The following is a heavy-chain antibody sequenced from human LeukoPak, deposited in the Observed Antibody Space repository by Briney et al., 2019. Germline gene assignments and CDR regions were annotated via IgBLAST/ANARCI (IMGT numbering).Heavy chain of an antibody. Sequence: PGGSLRLSCAASGFTFSSYAVSWVRQAPGKGLEWVSVIYTGGSTYYADSVKGRFTISRDNSKSTLYLQMTSLRAEDTAVYYCASPGGGDYYNSWGQGTLVTVSS. D-gene: IGHD3-10*01. CDR2: IYTGGST. V-gene: IGHV3-53*01. CDR1: GFTFSSYA. CDR3: ASPGGGDYYNS. J-gene: IGHJ4*02.